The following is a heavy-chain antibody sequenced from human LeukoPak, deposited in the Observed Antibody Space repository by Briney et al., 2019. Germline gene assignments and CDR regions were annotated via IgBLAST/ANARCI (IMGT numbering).Heavy chain of an antibody. D-gene: IGHD2-15*01. CDR2: ISDNGGST. CDR3: ARGGVCSGGNCYYYFDY. CDR1: GFMFRNYA. V-gene: IGHV3-64*04. J-gene: IGHJ4*02. Sequence: PGGSLRLSCSASGFMFRNYAMHWVRQAPGKGLEYISSISDNGGSTYYADSVKGRFTISRDDSKKTAYLQMNSLKTEDTAVYYCARGGVCSGGNCYYYFDYWGQGTLVTVSS.